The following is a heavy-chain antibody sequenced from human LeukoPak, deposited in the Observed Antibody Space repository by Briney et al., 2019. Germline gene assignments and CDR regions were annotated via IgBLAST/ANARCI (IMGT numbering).Heavy chain of an antibody. J-gene: IGHJ4*02. CDR2: ISYDGSEK. CDR3: AREGSSGYYPY. CDR1: GFTFSSYP. V-gene: IGHV3-30*09. Sequence: GGSLRLSCAASGFTFSSYPMHWVRQAPGKGLEWVAVISYDGSEKHYADPVKGRFAISRDNSKNTLYLQMNSLRVEDTAVYYCAREGSSGYYPYWGQGILVTVSS. D-gene: IGHD3-22*01.